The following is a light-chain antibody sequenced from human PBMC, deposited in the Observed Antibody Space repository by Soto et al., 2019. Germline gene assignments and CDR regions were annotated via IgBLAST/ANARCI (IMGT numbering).Light chain of an antibody. V-gene: IGKV3-11*01. CDR3: QQRSNWPRT. CDR1: QSVSSY. J-gene: IGKJ1*01. Sequence: EIVLTQSPATLSLSPRERATLSCRASQSVSSYLAWYQQKPGQAPRLLIYDASNRATGIPARFSGSGSGTDFPPTISSLEPKDFAVYYCQQRSNWPRTFGQGTKVDIK. CDR2: DAS.